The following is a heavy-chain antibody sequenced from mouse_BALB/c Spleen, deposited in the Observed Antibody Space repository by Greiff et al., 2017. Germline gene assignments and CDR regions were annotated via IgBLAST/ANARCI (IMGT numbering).Heavy chain of an antibody. CDR2: IWAGGST. CDR3: ARVLFLLRTMDY. CDR1: GFSLTSYG. D-gene: IGHD1-1*01. Sequence: VKVVESGPGLVAPSQSLSITCTVSGFSLTSYGVHWVRQPPGKGLEWLGVIWAGGSTNYNSALMSRLSISKDNSKSQVFLKMNSLQTDDTAMYYCARVLFLLRTMDYWGQGTSVTVSS. V-gene: IGHV2-9*02. J-gene: IGHJ4*01.